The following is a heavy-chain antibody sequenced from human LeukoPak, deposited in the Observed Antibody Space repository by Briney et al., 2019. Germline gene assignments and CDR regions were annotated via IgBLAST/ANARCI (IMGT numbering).Heavy chain of an antibody. CDR1: GGTFSSYA. CDR2: IIPIFGTA. V-gene: IGHV1-69*13. J-gene: IGHJ3*02. D-gene: IGHD2-8*01. CDR3: ARGWSNGYPDSDAFDI. Sequence: ASVKVSCKASGGTFSSYAISWVRQAPGQGLEWMGGIIPIFGTANYAQKFQGRVTITADESTSTAYMELSSLRSEDTAVYYCARGWSNGYPDSDAFDIWGQGTMVTVSS.